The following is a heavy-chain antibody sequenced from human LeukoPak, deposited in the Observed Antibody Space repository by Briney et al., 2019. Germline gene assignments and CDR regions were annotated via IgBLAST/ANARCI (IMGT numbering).Heavy chain of an antibody. CDR3: ARYYYGSGSPDAYFDY. CDR1: GYTFTGYY. J-gene: IGHJ4*02. D-gene: IGHD3-10*01. CDR2: INPNSGGT. Sequence: ASVKVSCKASGYTFTGYYMHWVRQAPGQGLEWMGWINPNSGGTNYAQKFQGRVTMTRDTSISTADMELSRLRSDDTAVYYCARYYYGSGSPDAYFDYWGQGTLVTVSS. V-gene: IGHV1-2*02.